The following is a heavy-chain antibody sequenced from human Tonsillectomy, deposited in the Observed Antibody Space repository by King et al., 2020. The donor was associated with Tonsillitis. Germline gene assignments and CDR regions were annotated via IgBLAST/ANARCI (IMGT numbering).Heavy chain of an antibody. D-gene: IGHD4-11*01. Sequence: VQLVESGAEVKKPGAAVKVSCKASGYTFNNYGINWVRQAPGQGLEWMGWFSTDIGNTNYAQKVQGRITLTTDTSTSTAYMELRSLRSGDTAVYYCTRESKIQAWYLDLWGRGTLVSVSS. CDR1: GYTFNNYG. V-gene: IGHV1-18*01. CDR2: FSTDIGNT. J-gene: IGHJ2*01. CDR3: TRESKIQAWYLDL.